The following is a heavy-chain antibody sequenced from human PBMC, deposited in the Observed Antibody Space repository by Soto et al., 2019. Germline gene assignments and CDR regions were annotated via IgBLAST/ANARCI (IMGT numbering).Heavy chain of an antibody. CDR1: GGSINSYW. Sequence: ETLSLTCSVSGGSINSYWWSWIRQPAGKGLEWIGRVYSTGTTDYNPSLNSRATMSVETSKNQFSLKLTSVTAADTAVYYCARDIGSYAYGEGYWGQGIQVTVSS. D-gene: IGHD3-10*01. CDR3: ARDIGSYAYGEGY. CDR2: VYSTGTT. J-gene: IGHJ4*02. V-gene: IGHV4-4*07.